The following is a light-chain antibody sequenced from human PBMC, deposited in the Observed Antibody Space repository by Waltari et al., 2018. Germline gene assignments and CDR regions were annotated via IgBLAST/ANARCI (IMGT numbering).Light chain of an antibody. CDR3: CSYTSTDIPL. V-gene: IGLV2-14*03. J-gene: IGLJ2*01. Sequence: QSALTQPASVSGSPGQSITISCTGTSRDIVSNHFVSWYQQHPGKAPKIIIYDVSNRPSGVSYRFSGSKSGNTASLTISGLQAEDEADYYCCSYTSTDIPLFGGGTRLTVL. CDR1: SRDIVSNHF. CDR2: DVS.